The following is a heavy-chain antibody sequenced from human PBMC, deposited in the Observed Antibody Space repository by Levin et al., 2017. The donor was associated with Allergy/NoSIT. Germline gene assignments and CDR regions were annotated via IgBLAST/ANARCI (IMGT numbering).Heavy chain of an antibody. J-gene: IGHJ6*02. V-gene: IGHV3-33*01. Sequence: PGESLKISCAASGFTFSSYGMHWVRQAPGKGLEWVAVIWYDGSNKYYADSVKGRFTISRDNSKNTLYLQMNSLRAEDTAVYYCARDTVVPAAIFRYYYYGMDVWGQGTTVTVSS. CDR2: IWYDGSNK. CDR3: ARDTVVPAAIFRYYYYGMDV. D-gene: IGHD2-2*02. CDR1: GFTFSSYG.